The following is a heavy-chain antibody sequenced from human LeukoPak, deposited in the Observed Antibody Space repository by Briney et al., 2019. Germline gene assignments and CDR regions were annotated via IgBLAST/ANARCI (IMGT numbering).Heavy chain of an antibody. CDR2: ISYDGSNK. CDR3: AKSGIGVVIVYFDY. J-gene: IGHJ4*02. Sequence: GGSLRLSCAASGFTFSNYAMHWVRQAPGKGLEWVAVISYDGSNKYYADSVKGRFTISRDNSKNTLYLQMNSLRAEDTAVYYCAKSGIGVVIVYFDYWGQGTLVTVSS. V-gene: IGHV3-30-3*02. CDR1: GFTFSNYA. D-gene: IGHD3-3*01.